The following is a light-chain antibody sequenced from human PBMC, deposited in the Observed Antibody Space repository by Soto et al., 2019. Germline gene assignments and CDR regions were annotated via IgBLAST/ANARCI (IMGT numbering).Light chain of an antibody. CDR1: SSDVGGYNY. V-gene: IGLV2-14*01. Sequence: QSALTQPASVSGSPGQSITISCSGTSSDVGGYNYVSWYQQHPGKAPKLMIYDVSSRPLGASNRFSGYKSDNTASLTISGLQAEDEADYYCSSYTSTSTVVFGGGTKLTVL. CDR2: DVS. J-gene: IGLJ2*01. CDR3: SSYTSTSTVV.